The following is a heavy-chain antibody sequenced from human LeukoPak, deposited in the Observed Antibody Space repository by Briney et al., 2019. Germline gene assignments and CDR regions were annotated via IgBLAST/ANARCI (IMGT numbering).Heavy chain of an antibody. CDR1: GFTFTGSA. V-gene: IGHV1-58*01. CDR2: IVVGSGNT. CDR3: AADYGSGSYVDFDY. Sequence: ASVKVSCKASGFTFTGSAVQWARQARGQRLEWIGWIVVGSGNTNYAQKFQERVTITRDMSTSTAYMELSSLRSEDAAVYYCAADYGSGSYVDFDYWGQGTLVTVSS. D-gene: IGHD3-10*01. J-gene: IGHJ4*02.